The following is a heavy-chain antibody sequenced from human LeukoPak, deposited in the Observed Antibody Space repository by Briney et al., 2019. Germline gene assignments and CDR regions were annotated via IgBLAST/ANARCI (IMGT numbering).Heavy chain of an antibody. V-gene: IGHV4-31*03. J-gene: IGHJ4*02. Sequence: SETLSLTCTVSGGSISSGGYYWSWIRQHPGKGLEWIGYIYYSGSTYYNPSLKSRVTISVDTSKNQFSLKLSSVTAADTAVYYCASTPDQGVPGNYYFDYWGQGNLVTVSS. D-gene: IGHD3-10*01. CDR1: GGSISSGGYY. CDR2: IYYSGST. CDR3: ASTPDQGVPGNYYFDY.